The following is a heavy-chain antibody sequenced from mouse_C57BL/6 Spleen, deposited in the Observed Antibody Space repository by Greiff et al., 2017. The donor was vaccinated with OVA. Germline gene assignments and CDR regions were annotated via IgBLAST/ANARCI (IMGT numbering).Heavy chain of an antibody. CDR3: ARLAIYDGYYDWYFDV. Sequence: VQLQESGPELVKPGASVKISCKASGYAFSSSWMNWVKQRPGKGLEWIGRIYPGDGDTNYNGKFKGKATLTAAKSSSTAYMQLSSLTSEDSAVYFCARLAIYDGYYDWYFDVWGTGTTVTVSS. D-gene: IGHD2-3*01. V-gene: IGHV1-82*01. CDR1: GYAFSSSW. J-gene: IGHJ1*03. CDR2: IYPGDGDT.